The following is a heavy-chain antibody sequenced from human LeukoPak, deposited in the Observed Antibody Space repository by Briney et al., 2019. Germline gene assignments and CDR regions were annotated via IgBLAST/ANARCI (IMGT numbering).Heavy chain of an antibody. Sequence: SETLSLTCTVSGGSISSSSYYWGWIRQPPGKGLEWIGSIYYSGSTYYNPSLKSRVTISVDTSKNQFSLKLSSVTAADTAVYYCARLGKARGAHPYYFDYWGQGTLVTVSS. CDR2: IYYSGST. CDR3: ARLGKARGAHPYYFDY. V-gene: IGHV4-39*01. J-gene: IGHJ4*02. D-gene: IGHD3-10*01. CDR1: GGSISSSSYY.